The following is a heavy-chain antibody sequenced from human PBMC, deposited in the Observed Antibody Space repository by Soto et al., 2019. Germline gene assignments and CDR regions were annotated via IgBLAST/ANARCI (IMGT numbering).Heavy chain of an antibody. CDR3: ARGDYYHSSGYYFYYYTMDG. V-gene: IGHV4-39*01. J-gene: IGHJ6*02. CDR1: GGSISSSSYY. Sequence: PSETLSLTCTVSGGSISSSSYYWGWIRQPPGKGLEWIGNVYYGGSTYYNPSLKSRVTISVETSKSQFSLKLSSVTAADTAVYYCARGDYYHSSGYYFYYYTMDGWGQGTTVTVS. D-gene: IGHD3-22*01. CDR2: VYYGGST.